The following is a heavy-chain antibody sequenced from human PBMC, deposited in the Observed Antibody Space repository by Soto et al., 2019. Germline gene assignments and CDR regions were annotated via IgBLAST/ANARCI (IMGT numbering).Heavy chain of an antibody. CDR1: GGTFSSYA. CDR3: ARDLGFLVTGTTAIGYGMDV. D-gene: IGHD1-7*01. CDR2: IIPIFGTA. Sequence: ASVKVSCKASGGTFSSYAISCVRQAPGQGLEWMGGIIPIFGTASYAQKFQGRVTITADESTSTAYMELSSLRSEDTAVYYCARDLGFLVTGTTAIGYGMDVWGQGTTVTVSS. V-gene: IGHV1-69*13. J-gene: IGHJ6*02.